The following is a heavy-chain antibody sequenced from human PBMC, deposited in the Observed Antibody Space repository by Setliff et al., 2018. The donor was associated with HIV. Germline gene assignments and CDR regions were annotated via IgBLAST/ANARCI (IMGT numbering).Heavy chain of an antibody. J-gene: IGHJ4*02. V-gene: IGHV1-46*01. D-gene: IGHD3-22*01. CDR3: GRNRGNGWYYYDS. Sequence: ASVKVSCKASGYTFTSCSLHWVRQAPGQGLEWMGVINPSGGSTAYAENFQGRVTVTRDTSTSTVYMEMRGLRSDDTAVYYCGRNRGNGWYYYDSWGQGTLVTVSS. CDR1: GYTFTSCS. CDR2: INPSGGST.